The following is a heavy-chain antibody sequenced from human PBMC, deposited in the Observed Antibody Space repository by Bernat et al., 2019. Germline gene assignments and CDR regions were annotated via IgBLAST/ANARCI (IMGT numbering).Heavy chain of an antibody. V-gene: IGHV4-59*01. J-gene: IGHJ4*02. Sequence: QVQLQESGPGLVKPSETLSLTCTVSGGSISSYYWSWIRQPPGKGLEWIGYIYYSGSTNYNPSLKSRVTISVDTSKNQFSLKLSSVTAADTAVYYCARQEGPKYYDILTGYYPSWFDYWGQGTLVTVSS. CDR2: IYYSGST. CDR3: ARQEGPKYYDILTGYYPSWFDY. CDR1: GGSISSYY. D-gene: IGHD3-9*01.